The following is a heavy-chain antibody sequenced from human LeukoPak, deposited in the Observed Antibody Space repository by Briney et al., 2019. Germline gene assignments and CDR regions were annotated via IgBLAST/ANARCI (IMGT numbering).Heavy chain of an antibody. D-gene: IGHD5-12*01. Sequence: GGSLRLSCAASGFTFSSYAMHWVRQAPGKGLEWVAVISYDGSNKYYADSVNGRFTISRDNSKNTLYLQMNSLRAEDTAVYYCARVPGDYDWDYYYGMDVWGQGTTVTVSS. V-gene: IGHV3-30-3*01. J-gene: IGHJ6*02. CDR1: GFTFSSYA. CDR3: ARVPGDYDWDYYYGMDV. CDR2: ISYDGSNK.